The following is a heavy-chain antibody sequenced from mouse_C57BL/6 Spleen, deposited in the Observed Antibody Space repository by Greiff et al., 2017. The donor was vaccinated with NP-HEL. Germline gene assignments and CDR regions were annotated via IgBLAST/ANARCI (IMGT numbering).Heavy chain of an antibody. J-gene: IGHJ1*03. CDR1: GYTFTSYW. D-gene: IGHD1-1*01. CDR2: IYPGSGST. V-gene: IGHV1-55*01. CDR3: ARSHYYGSSLWYFDV. Sequence: VQLQQPGAELVKPGASVKMSCKASGYTFTSYWITWVKQRPGQGLEWIGDIYPGSGSTNYNEKFKSKATLTVDTSSSTAYMQLSSLTSEDSAVDYCARSHYYGSSLWYFDVWGTGTTVTVSS.